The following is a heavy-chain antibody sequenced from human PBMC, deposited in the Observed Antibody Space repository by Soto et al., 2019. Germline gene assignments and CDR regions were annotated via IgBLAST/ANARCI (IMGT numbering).Heavy chain of an antibody. Sequence: PGGSLRLSCAASGFTFSNYAMSWVRQAPGKGLEWVSLISATAGTTYYTDSVKGRFTISRDNSKNTLYLQMNSLRAEDTALYYCAKEYQPPGGSSGWYRDERAFDIWGQGTMVTVSS. V-gene: IGHV3-23*01. CDR3: AKEYQPPGGSSGWYRDERAFDI. CDR1: GFTFSNYA. D-gene: IGHD6-19*01. CDR2: ISATAGTT. J-gene: IGHJ3*02.